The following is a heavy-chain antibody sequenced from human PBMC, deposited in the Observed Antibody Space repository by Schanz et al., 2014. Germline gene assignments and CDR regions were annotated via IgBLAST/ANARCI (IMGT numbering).Heavy chain of an antibody. V-gene: IGHV3-23*04. CDR2: FNDGGVNK. CDR3: AKVRYSSGWRGDYFDE. D-gene: IGHD6-25*01. J-gene: IGHJ4*02. CDR1: GFTFSSYS. Sequence: ERLVESGGGVVQPGRSLRLSCTASGFTFSSYSMNWVRQAPGKGLEWVSSFNDGGVNKYYADSVKGRFTISRDNSKNTLYLQMNSLRAENTAVYYCAKVRYSSGWRGDYFDEWGQGTLVTVAS.